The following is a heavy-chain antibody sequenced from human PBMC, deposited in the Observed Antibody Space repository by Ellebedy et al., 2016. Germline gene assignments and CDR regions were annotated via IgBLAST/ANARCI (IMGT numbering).Heavy chain of an antibody. CDR3: ARETNYTVTTMEFDY. CDR1: GFTFSSYG. Sequence: GGSLRLSXAASGFTFSSYGMHWVRQAPGKGLEWVAVIWYDGSNKYYADSVKGRFTISRDNSKNTLYLQMNSLRAEDTAVYYCARETNYTVTTMEFDYWGQGTLVTVSS. J-gene: IGHJ4*02. D-gene: IGHD4-17*01. V-gene: IGHV3-33*01. CDR2: IWYDGSNK.